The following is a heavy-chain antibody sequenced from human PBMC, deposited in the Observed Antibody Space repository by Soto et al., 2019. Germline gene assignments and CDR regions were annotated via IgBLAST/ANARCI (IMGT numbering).Heavy chain of an antibody. CDR1: GFTFSSYA. V-gene: IGHV3-23*01. D-gene: IGHD6-13*01. Sequence: GGALRLSCAASGFTFSSYAMSWVRQAPGKGLEWVSAISGSGGSTYSADSVKGRFTISRDNSKNTQYLQMNSLRAEDPAVYYYAKGPPPYSSSWPLPFDYWGQGTLVIVS. J-gene: IGHJ4*02. CDR3: AKGPPPYSSSWPLPFDY. CDR2: ISGSGGST.